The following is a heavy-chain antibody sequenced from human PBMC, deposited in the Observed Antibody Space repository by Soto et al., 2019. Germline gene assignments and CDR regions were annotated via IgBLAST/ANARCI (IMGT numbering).Heavy chain of an antibody. J-gene: IGHJ6*02. CDR2: ISAYNGNT. V-gene: IGHV1-18*01. CDR1: GDTLTSYG. D-gene: IGHD6-6*01. CDR3: ARAMHIAARPIGPHYGMDV. Sequence: ASVKVSCKASGDTLTSYGIRWVRHAPGEGLEWMGWISAYNGNTNYAQKLQGRVTMTTDTSTSTAYMELRSMRSDDTALYYCARAMHIAARPIGPHYGMDVGGQGSTVTVS.